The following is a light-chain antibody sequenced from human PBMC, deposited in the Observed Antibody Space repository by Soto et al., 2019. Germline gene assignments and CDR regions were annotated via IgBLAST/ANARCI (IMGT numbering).Light chain of an antibody. CDR3: CSYAGTVAYV. CDR1: RSVVGAYNL. J-gene: IGLJ1*01. Sequence: QPALTQPASLYGSPGQAITISCAGTRSVVGAYNLVSWYQQHPGKASKLIICEVNTRPSGISNRFSGSKSGDTASLTISGLQAEDEADYVCCSYAGTVAYVFGTGTKVTVL. CDR2: EVN. V-gene: IGLV2-23*02.